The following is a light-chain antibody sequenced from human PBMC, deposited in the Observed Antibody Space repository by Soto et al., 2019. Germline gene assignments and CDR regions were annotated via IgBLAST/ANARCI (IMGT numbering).Light chain of an antibody. CDR1: SSDVGSYNL. Sequence: QSALTQPASVSGSPGQSITISCTGTSSDVGSYNLVSWYQQHPGKAPKLMIYEGSKLPSGVSNRFSGSKSGNTASLTISGLQAEDEADYYCCSYAGSSTHAVFGGGTQLTVL. J-gene: IGLJ7*01. CDR3: CSYAGSSTHAV. CDR2: EGS. V-gene: IGLV2-23*01.